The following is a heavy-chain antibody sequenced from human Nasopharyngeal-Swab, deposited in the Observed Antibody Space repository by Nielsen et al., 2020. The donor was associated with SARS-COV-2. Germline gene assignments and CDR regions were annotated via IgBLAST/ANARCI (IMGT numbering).Heavy chain of an antibody. Sequence: GSLRLSCAVSGGSISSSNRWSWVRQPPGKGLEWIGEIYHSGSTNYNPSLKSRVTISVDKSKNQFSLKLSSVTAADTAVYYCARVGGIAVAGTGGYFDLWGRGTLVTVSS. D-gene: IGHD6-19*01. CDR2: IYHSGST. CDR3: ARVGGIAVAGTGGYFDL. V-gene: IGHV4-4*02. J-gene: IGHJ2*01. CDR1: GGSISSSNR.